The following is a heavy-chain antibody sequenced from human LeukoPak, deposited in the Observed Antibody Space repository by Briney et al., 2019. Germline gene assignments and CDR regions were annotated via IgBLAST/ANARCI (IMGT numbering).Heavy chain of an antibody. CDR3: ARVKAGIVGATYGQVGVIDY. J-gene: IGHJ4*02. Sequence: PSETLSLTCTVSGGSISSSSYYWGWIRQPPGKGLEWIGSIYYSGSTYYNPSLKSRVTISVDTSKNQFSLKLSSVTAAGTAVYYCARVKAGIVGATYGQVGVIDYWGQGTLVTVSS. D-gene: IGHD1-26*01. CDR1: GGSISSSSYY. V-gene: IGHV4-39*07. CDR2: IYYSGST.